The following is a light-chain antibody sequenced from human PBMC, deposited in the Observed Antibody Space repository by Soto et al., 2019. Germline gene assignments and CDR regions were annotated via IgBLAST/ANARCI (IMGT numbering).Light chain of an antibody. J-gene: IGKJ2*01. CDR3: QQYNSYSPAT. Sequence: DIPMTQSPSTLSASVEDRVTITCRASQIISSWLAWYQQKPGKAPKLLIYDASSLETGVPSRFSGSGSGTEFTLTISSLQPDDFATYYCQQYNSYSPATFGQGTKLEI. V-gene: IGKV1-5*01. CDR2: DAS. CDR1: QIISSW.